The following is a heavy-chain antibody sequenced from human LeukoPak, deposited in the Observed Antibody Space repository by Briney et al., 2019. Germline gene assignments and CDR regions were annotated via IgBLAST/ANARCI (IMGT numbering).Heavy chain of an antibody. V-gene: IGHV5-51*01. J-gene: IGHJ4*02. CDR2: IYPGDSDT. D-gene: IGHD6-6*01. Sequence: GESLKISCKGSGYSFTSYWIGWVRQMPGKGLEWMGIIYPGDSDTRYSPSFQGQVTISADKSISTAYLQWSSLKASDTAMYYCARQTIYTSIAARPLDYWDQGTLVTVSS. CDR3: ARQTIYTSIAARPLDY. CDR1: GYSFTSYW.